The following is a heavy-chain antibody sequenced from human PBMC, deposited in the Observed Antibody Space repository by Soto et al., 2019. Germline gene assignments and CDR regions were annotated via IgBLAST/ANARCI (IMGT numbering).Heavy chain of an antibody. J-gene: IGHJ4*02. D-gene: IGHD5-12*01. CDR2: ISGSGGST. CDR1: GFTFSSYA. V-gene: IGHV3-23*01. Sequence: EVQLLESGGGLVQPGGSLRLSCAASGFTFSSYAMSWVRQAPGKGLEWVSAISGSGGSTYYADSVKGRFTISRDNSKNPLYLQMNSLRVVDTAVYYCAKQAGDGYNLIDYWGQGTLVTVSS. CDR3: AKQAGDGYNLIDY.